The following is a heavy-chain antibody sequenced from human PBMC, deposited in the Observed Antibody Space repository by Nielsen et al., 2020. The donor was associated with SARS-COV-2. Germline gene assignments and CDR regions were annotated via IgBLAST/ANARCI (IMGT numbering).Heavy chain of an antibody. CDR2: ISSSGSTI. CDR1: GFTFSSYE. V-gene: IGHV3-48*03. J-gene: IGHJ4*02. CDR3: ARDSQQKSSGHGPFDY. Sequence: GESLKISCAASGFTFSSYEMNWVRQAPGKGLEWVSYISSSGSTIYYADSVKGRFTISRDNATNSLYLQMNSLRAEDTAVYYCARDSQQKSSGHGPFDYWGSVTLVTFSS. D-gene: IGHD3-10*01.